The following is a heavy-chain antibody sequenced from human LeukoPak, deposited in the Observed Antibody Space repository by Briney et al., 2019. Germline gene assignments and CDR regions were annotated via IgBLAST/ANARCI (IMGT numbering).Heavy chain of an antibody. V-gene: IGHV3-9*01. CDR3: AKGAAAPYFDY. Sequence: GGSLRLSCAASGFTFDDYAMHWVRQAPGKGLEWVSGISWNSGSIGYADSVKGRFTISRDNAKSSLYLQMNSLRAEDTALYYCAKGAAAPYFDYWGQGTLVTVSS. CDR1: GFTFDDYA. J-gene: IGHJ4*02. D-gene: IGHD6-13*01. CDR2: ISWNSGSI.